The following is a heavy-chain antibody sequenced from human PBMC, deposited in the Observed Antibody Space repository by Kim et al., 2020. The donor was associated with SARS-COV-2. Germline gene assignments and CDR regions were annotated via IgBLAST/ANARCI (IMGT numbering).Heavy chain of an antibody. D-gene: IGHD2-2*02. J-gene: IGHJ3*02. CDR1: GGTFSSYA. CDR3: ARGRRYCSSTSCYSAFDI. V-gene: IGHV1-69*06. CDR2: IIPIFGTA. Sequence: SVKVSCKASGGTFSSYAISWVRQAPGQGLEWMGGIIPIFGTANYAQKFQGRVTITADKSTSTAYMELSSLRSEDTAVYYCARGRRYCSSTSCYSAFDIWGQGTMVTVSS.